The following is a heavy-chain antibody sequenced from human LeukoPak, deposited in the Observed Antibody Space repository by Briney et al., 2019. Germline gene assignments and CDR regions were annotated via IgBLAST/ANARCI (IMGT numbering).Heavy chain of an antibody. CDR3: ARASMGGRDYHLDS. Sequence: GGFLRLSCAASGFTFSTYWMTWVRQAPGKGLEWVANIKTDGSQTYYLDSVKGRFTISRDNAKNFLSLQLGSLRADDTGVYYCARASMGGRDYHLDSWGQGTLVTVSS. J-gene: IGHJ4*02. CDR1: GFTFSTYW. V-gene: IGHV3-7*01. D-gene: IGHD4/OR15-4a*01. CDR2: IKTDGSQT.